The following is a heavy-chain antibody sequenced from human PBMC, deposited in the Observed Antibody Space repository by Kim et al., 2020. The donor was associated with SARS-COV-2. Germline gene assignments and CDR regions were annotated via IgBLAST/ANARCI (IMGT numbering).Heavy chain of an antibody. CDR3: AKGAGGP. V-gene: IGHV3-21*01. CDR2: VSSTGNYR. J-gene: IGHJ5*02. D-gene: IGHD6-13*01. CDR1: GFTFSSYS. Sequence: GGSLRLSCAASGFTFSSYSMNWVRQAPGKGLEWVSSVSSTGNYRYYADSVKGRFTISRDNAQNSLFLQINSLRAADTAVYYCAKGAGGPWGQGTLVTVSS.